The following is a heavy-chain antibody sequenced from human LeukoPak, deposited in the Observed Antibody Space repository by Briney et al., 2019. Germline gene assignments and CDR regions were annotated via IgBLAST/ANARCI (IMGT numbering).Heavy chain of an antibody. V-gene: IGHV3-7*01. CDR3: ARARATYDFWSGIDAFDI. D-gene: IGHD3-3*01. Sequence: GGSLRLSCAASGFTFSSYWMSWVRQAPGKGLEWVANIKQDGSEKYYVDSVKGRFTISRDNAKNSLYLQMNSLRAEDTAVYYCARARATYDFWSGIDAFDIWGQGTMVTVSS. CDR2: IKQDGSEK. J-gene: IGHJ3*02. CDR1: GFTFSSYW.